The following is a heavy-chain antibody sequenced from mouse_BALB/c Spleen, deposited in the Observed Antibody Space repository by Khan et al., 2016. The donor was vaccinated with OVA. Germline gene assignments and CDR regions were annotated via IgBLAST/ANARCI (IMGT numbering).Heavy chain of an antibody. J-gene: IGHJ3*01. CDR3: ARRGDYYGSSPAWFAY. CDR1: GFDFSRYW. D-gene: IGHD1-1*01. CDR2: INPDSSTI. V-gene: IGHV4-1*02. Sequence: EVQLVESGGGLVQPGGSLKLSCAASGFDFSRYWMSWVRQAPGKGLEWIGEINPDSSTINYTPSLKDKFIISRANAKNTLYLQMRKVRSEDTALYYCARRGDYYGSSPAWFAYWGQGTLVTVSA.